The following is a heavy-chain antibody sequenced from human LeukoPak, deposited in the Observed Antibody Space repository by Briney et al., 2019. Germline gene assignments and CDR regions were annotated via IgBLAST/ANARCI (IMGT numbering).Heavy chain of an antibody. D-gene: IGHD3-10*01. CDR2: IIPIFGTA. CDR1: GGTFSSYA. V-gene: IGHV1-69*05. Sequence: SVKVSCKASGGTFSSYAISWVRQAPGQGLEWMGGIIPIFGTANYAQKFQGRVTITTDESTSTAYMEMSSLRSEDTAVYYCASSVFTAFDIWGQGTMVTVSS. CDR3: ASSVFTAFDI. J-gene: IGHJ3*02.